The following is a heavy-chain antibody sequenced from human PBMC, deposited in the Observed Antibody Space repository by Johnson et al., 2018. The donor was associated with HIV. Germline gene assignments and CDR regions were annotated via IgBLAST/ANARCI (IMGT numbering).Heavy chain of an antibody. D-gene: IGHD6-13*01. CDR3: ARDGYRYDTGVLGAFDI. CDR1: GFTFSSYG. CDR2: ISYDGSNK. V-gene: IGHV3-30*03. Sequence: QVQLVESGGGVVQPGRSLRLSCAASGFTFSSYGMHWVRQAPGKGLEWVAVISYDGSNKYYADSVKGRFTISRDNSKNTLYLQMNSLRAEDTALYYCARDGYRYDTGVLGAFDIWGQGTMVTVSS. J-gene: IGHJ3*02.